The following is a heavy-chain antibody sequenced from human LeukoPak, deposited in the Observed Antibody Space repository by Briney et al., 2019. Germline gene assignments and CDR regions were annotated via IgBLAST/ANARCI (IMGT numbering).Heavy chain of an antibody. CDR2: IYYSGST. V-gene: IGHV4-31*03. J-gene: IGHJ4*02. D-gene: IGHD3-10*01. CDR1: GGSISSGGSY. Sequence: SQTLSLTCTVSGGSISSGGSYWSWIRLHPGKGLEWIGYIYYSGSTYYNPSPKSRVTMSVDTSKNQFSLKLSSVTAVDTAVYYCARWNGNYYGSGSNYYFDYWGQGTLVTVSS. CDR3: ARWNGNYYGSGSNYYFDY.